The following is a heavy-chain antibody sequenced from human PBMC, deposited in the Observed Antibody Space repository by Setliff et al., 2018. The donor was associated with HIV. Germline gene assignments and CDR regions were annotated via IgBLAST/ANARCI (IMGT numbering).Heavy chain of an antibody. Sequence: PSETLSLTCEVHGGSLSGHYWSWIRQTPGKGLEWVAEINHRGSANYNPSLKGRVIISVESSKNQLSLKLNSVTAADTGVYYCAKNWPSRSYCRAYSCYQTVFDLWGPGTLVTVSS. CDR3: AKNWPSRSYCRAYSCYQTVFDL. D-gene: IGHD3-22*01. CDR2: INHRGSA. CDR1: GGSLSGHY. V-gene: IGHV4-34*01. J-gene: IGHJ5*02.